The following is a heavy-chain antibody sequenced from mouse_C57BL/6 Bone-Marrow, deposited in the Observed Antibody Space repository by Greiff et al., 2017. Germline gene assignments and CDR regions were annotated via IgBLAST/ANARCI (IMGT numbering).Heavy chain of an antibody. CDR1: GYSITSGYY. Sequence: EVQLKQSGPGLVKPSQSLSLTCSVTGYSITSGYYWNWIRQFPGNKLEWMGYISYDGSNNYNPSLKNRISITRDTSKNQFFLKLNSVTTEDTATYYCAGNYAPFAYWGQGTLVTVSA. D-gene: IGHD1-1*02. J-gene: IGHJ3*01. CDR2: ISYDGSN. CDR3: AGNYAPFAY. V-gene: IGHV3-6*01.